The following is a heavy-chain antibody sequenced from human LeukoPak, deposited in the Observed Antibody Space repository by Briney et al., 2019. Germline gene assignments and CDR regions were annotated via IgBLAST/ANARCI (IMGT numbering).Heavy chain of an antibody. CDR3: AKGGATVTRYVDQ. CDR1: GFAFSAYW. CDR2: IGSDGYSK. Sequence: HPGGSLRLSCAASGFAFSAYWVTWVRQAPGKGLEWVAIIGSDGYSKYYGDSVKGRFTISRDNSKNAVYLQMNSLRTEDTAVYYCAKGGATVTRYVDQWGQGTLVTVSS. J-gene: IGHJ4*02. D-gene: IGHD4-17*01. V-gene: IGHV3-30*02.